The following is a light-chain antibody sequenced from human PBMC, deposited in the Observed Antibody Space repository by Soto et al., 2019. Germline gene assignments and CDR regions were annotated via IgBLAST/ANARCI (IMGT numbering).Light chain of an antibody. Sequence: DIQMPQSPSAMSASVGDRVTITCRASKGISTYLAWFQQKPGKVPKRLIYAASSLQIGVPPRFSGSGSGTEFPLTISSLQTEDFATYYCLQHNSYPLNFGGGTKVESK. CDR3: LQHNSYPLN. CDR1: KGISTY. J-gene: IGKJ4*01. V-gene: IGKV1-17*03. CDR2: AAS.